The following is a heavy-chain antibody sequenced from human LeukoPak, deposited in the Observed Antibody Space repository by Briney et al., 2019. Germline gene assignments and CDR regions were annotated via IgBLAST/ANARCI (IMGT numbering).Heavy chain of an antibody. CDR3: ARGYSGYDEIDY. V-gene: IGHV4-34*01. CDR2: INHSGST. D-gene: IGHD5-12*01. Sequence: SETLSLTCAVYGGSFSGYYWSWIRQPPGKGLEWIGEINHSGSTNYNPSLKSRVTISVDTSKNQFSLKLSSVTAADTAVYYCARGYSGYDEIDYWGQGTLVTVSS. J-gene: IGHJ4*02. CDR1: GGSFSGYY.